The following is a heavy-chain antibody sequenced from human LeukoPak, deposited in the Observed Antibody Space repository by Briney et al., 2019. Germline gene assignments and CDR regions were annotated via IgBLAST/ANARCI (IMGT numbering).Heavy chain of an antibody. D-gene: IGHD3-10*01. CDR3: ARSLKPNYYGSGSYSGWFDP. Sequence: SETLSLTCTVSGGSISSYYRSWIRQPLGKGLEWIGYIYYSGSTNYNPSLKSRVTISVDTSKNQFSLKLSSVTAADTAVYYCARSLKPNYYGSGSYSGWFDPWGQGTLVTVSS. CDR2: IYYSGST. J-gene: IGHJ5*02. V-gene: IGHV4-59*01. CDR1: GGSISSYY.